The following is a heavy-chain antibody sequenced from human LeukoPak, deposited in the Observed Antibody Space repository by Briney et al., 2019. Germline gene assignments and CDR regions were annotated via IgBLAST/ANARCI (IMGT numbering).Heavy chain of an antibody. CDR3: ARDPLTTFDY. CDR2: ISHIGST. CDR1: GGSVSSSSYY. V-gene: IGHV4-39*02. D-gene: IGHD1-1*01. Sequence: SETLSLTCTVSGGSVSSSSYYWGWVRQPPGKGLEWIGSISHIGSTYYNPSLKGRVTISVDTSENQFSLKLSSVTAADTAVYYCARDPLTTFDYWGQGTLVTVSS. J-gene: IGHJ4*02.